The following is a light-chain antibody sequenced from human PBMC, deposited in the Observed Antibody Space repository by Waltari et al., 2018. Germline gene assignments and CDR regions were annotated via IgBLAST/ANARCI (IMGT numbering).Light chain of an antibody. Sequence: QSMLTQPPSASGTPGQRVTISCSGSGSDIGSNNVLWYQQFPGTAPKLLIYNDKQRPPGVPDRFSASKSGTSSSRAISGLQSEDEADYHCAAWDDSLGANVFGTGTRVTVL. CDR3: AAWDDSLGANV. J-gene: IGLJ1*01. CDR1: GSDIGSNN. CDR2: NDK. V-gene: IGLV1-44*01.